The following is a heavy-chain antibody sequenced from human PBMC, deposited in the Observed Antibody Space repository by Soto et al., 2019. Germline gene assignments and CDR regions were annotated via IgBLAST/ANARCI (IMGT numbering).Heavy chain of an antibody. Sequence: PGGSLRLSCAASGFTVSSNYMSWVRQAPGKGLEWVSVIYSGGSTYYADSVKGRFTISRDNSKNTLYLQMNSLRAEDTAVYYRARDVYDSSGYYLEYFQHWGQGTLVTVPQ. V-gene: IGHV3-66*01. CDR3: ARDVYDSSGYYLEYFQH. CDR1: GFTVSSNY. D-gene: IGHD3-22*01. CDR2: IYSGGST. J-gene: IGHJ1*01.